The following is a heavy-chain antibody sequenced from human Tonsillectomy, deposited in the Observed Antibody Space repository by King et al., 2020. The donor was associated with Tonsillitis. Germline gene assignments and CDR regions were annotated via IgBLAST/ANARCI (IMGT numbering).Heavy chain of an antibody. J-gene: IGHJ5*02. CDR2: IYRSGDT. CDR3: ARDRGDILTGYYPRGWFDT. V-gene: IGHV4-38-2*02. Sequence: QLQESGPGLVKPSETLSLTCAVSGYSISSGYYWGWVRQSPGRGLEWIGTIYRSGDTYYNPSLKSRLIISVDTSKNQYSLNLTSVTAADTAVYHCARDRGDILTGYYPRGWFDTWGQGSLVTVAS. D-gene: IGHD3-9*01. CDR1: GYSISSGYY.